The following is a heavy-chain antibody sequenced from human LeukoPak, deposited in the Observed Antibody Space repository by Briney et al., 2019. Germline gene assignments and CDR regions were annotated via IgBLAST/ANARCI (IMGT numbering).Heavy chain of an antibody. CDR1: GGSISSYY. CDR3: ARQGRWELYYFDY. Sequence: SETLSLTCTVSGGSISSYYWSWIRQPPGKGLEWIGYIYYSGSTNYNPSLKSRVTISVDTSKNQLSLKLSSVTAADTAVYYCARQGRWELYYFDYWGQGTLVTVSS. CDR2: IYYSGST. D-gene: IGHD1-7*01. J-gene: IGHJ4*02. V-gene: IGHV4-59*08.